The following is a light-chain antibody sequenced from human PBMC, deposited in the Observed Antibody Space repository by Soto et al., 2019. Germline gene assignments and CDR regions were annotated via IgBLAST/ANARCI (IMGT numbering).Light chain of an antibody. J-gene: IGKJ3*01. CDR2: GAS. CDR1: QSVSSNH. Sequence: EIVLTQSPGTLSLSPGEGATLSCRASQSVSSNHLAWYQQKPGQAPRLLIFGASSRASDIPDRFSGSGSGTDFTLTISRLEPEDSAVYYCHQYNSWPRGTFGPGTKVEIK. CDR3: HQYNSWPRGT. V-gene: IGKV3-20*01.